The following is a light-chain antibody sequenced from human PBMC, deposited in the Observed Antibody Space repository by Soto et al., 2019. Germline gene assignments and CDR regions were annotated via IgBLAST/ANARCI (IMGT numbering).Light chain of an antibody. CDR2: EGS. CDR3: CSYAGSRTFV. J-gene: IGLJ1*01. CDR1: SSDVGSYNL. Sequence: QSALTQPASVSGSPGQSITISCTGTSSDVGSYNLVSWYQQHPGKAPKLTIYEGSKRPSGYSNRFSGSKSGNTASLTISGLQAEDEADYYCCSYAGSRTFVFGTGTKLTVL. V-gene: IGLV2-23*01.